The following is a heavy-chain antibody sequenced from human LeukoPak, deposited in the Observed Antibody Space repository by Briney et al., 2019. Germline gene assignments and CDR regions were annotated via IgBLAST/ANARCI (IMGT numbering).Heavy chain of an antibody. CDR2: IYYSGST. CDR3: ARGKGYDSSPGAFDI. Sequence: SETLSLTCAVYGGSFSGYYWSWIRQPPGKGLEWIGYIYYSGSTNYNPSLKSRVTISVDTSKNQFSLKLSSVTAADTAVYYCARGKGYDSSPGAFDIWGQGTMVTVSS. CDR1: GGSFSGYY. J-gene: IGHJ3*02. V-gene: IGHV4-59*01. D-gene: IGHD3-22*01.